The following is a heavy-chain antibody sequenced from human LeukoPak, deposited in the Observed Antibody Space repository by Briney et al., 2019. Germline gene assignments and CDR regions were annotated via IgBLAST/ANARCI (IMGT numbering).Heavy chain of an antibody. J-gene: IGHJ4*02. CDR3: ATDIVALYLFDY. D-gene: IGHD5-12*01. V-gene: IGHV1-24*01. CDR1: GYTLTELS. Sequence: ASVKVSCKVSGYTLTELSMHWVRQAPGKGLEWMGGFDPEDGETIYAQKFQGRVTMTEDTSTDTAYMELSSLRSEDTAVYYCATDIVALYLFDYWGQGTLVTVSS. CDR2: FDPEDGET.